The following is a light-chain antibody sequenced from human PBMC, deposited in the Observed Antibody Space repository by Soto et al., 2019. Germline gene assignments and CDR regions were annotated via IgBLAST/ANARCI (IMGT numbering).Light chain of an antibody. Sequence: EIVLTQSPATLSLSPGERATLSCRASQSVSSYLAWYQQKPGQAPRLLIYDASNRATGIPARFSGSGSGTDFTLTISSLEPADFAVYYCQQRSNWPLITFGQGTRLEIK. V-gene: IGKV3-11*01. CDR1: QSVSSY. CDR2: DAS. J-gene: IGKJ5*01. CDR3: QQRSNWPLIT.